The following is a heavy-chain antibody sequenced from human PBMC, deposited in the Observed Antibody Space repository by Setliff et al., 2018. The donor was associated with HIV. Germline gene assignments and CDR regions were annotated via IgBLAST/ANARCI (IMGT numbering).Heavy chain of an antibody. CDR3: AREGGQGYSGSGSFYHRNFDL. CDR1: GGSLSGYY. J-gene: IGHJ2*01. CDR2: INQSGNT. D-gene: IGHD3-10*01. V-gene: IGHV4-34*01. Sequence: SETLSLTCAVYGGSLSGYYWSWVRQSPGRGLEWIGEINQSGNTNFNPSLKSRLIISVDTSKGQFSLKLTSVTAADTALYYCAREGGQGYSGSGSFYHRNFDLWGRGTLVTVSS.